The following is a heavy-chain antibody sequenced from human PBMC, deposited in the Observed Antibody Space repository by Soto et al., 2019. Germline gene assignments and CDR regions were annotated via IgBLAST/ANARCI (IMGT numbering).Heavy chain of an antibody. J-gene: IGHJ5*02. D-gene: IGHD3-10*01. CDR2: INHSGST. CDR1: GGSFSGYY. CDR3: ARGRGSGSYRNWFDP. V-gene: IGHV4-34*01. Sequence: QVQLQQWGAGLLKPSETLSLTCAVYGGSFSGYYWSWIRQPPGKGLEWIGEINHSGSTNYNPSLKSRVTISVDTSKIQFSLKLSSVTAADTAVYYCARGRGSGSYRNWFDPWGQGTLVTVSS.